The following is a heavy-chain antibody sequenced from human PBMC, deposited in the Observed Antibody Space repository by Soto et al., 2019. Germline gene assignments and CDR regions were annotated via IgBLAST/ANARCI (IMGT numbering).Heavy chain of an antibody. J-gene: IGHJ6*03. V-gene: IGHV4-39*01. D-gene: IGHD3-10*01. CDR3: ASMVRGVPDYYMDV. CDR2: IYYSGST. CDR1: GVSISSSSYY. Sequence: SGTLSLTYTVSGVSISSSSYYWGWIRQPPGKGLEWIGSIYYSGSTYYNPSLKSRVTISVDTSKNQFSLKMSSVTAADTAVYYCASMVRGVPDYYMDVWGKGTTVTVSS.